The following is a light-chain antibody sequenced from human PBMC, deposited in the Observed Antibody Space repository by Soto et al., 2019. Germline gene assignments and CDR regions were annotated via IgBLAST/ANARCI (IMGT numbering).Light chain of an antibody. CDR1: QSVSSSY. J-gene: IGKJ5*01. CDR2: GAS. Sequence: TQSPGTLSLSPGERATLSCRASQSVSSSYLAWYQQKPGQAPRLLIYGASSRATGIPDRFSGSGSGTDFTLTISRLEPEDFAVYYCQQYGSSPPITFGQGTRLENK. CDR3: QQYGSSPPIT. V-gene: IGKV3-20*01.